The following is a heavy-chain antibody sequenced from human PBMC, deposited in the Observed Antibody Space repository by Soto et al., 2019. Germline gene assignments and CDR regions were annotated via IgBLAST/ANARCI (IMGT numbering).Heavy chain of an antibody. CDR2: ISGSGGGT. D-gene: IGHD2-8*02. CDR1: GFTFSSHS. Sequence: GGSLRLSCGASGFTFSSHSMSWVRQAPGKGLEWISAISGSGGGTEYADTVKGRFTISRDNSKNTMSLQMNRLRAEDTAVYFCERGYYTSYRWSWFAYWGQGSLVTVSS. CDR3: ERGYYTSYRWSWFAY. V-gene: IGHV3-23*01. J-gene: IGHJ4*02.